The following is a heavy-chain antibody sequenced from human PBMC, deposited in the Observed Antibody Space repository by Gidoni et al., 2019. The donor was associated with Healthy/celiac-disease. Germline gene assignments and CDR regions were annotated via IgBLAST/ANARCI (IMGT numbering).Heavy chain of an antibody. J-gene: IGHJ4*02. CDR2: ISWDGGST. Sequence: EVQLVESGGVVVQPGGSLRLSCADSGFPFDDYTMHWVRQAPGKGLEWVSLISWDGGSTYYADSVKGRFTISRDNSKNSLYLQMNSLRTEDTALYYCAKGGFLFDYWGQGTLVTVSS. CDR3: AKGGFLFDY. CDR1: GFPFDDYT. V-gene: IGHV3-43*01. D-gene: IGHD5-12*01.